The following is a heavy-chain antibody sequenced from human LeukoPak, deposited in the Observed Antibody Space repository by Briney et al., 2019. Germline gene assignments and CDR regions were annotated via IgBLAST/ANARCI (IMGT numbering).Heavy chain of an antibody. J-gene: IGHJ6*03. CDR3: ARAYDFWSGYYYYYMDV. D-gene: IGHD3-3*01. Sequence: SETLSLTCTVSGGSISSSSYYWGWIRQPPGKGLEWIGSIYYSGSTYYNPSLKSRVTISVDTSKNQFSLKLSSVTAADTAVYYCARAYDFWSGYYYYYMDVWGKGTTVTVSS. V-gene: IGHV4-39*07. CDR2: IYYSGST. CDR1: GGSISSSSYY.